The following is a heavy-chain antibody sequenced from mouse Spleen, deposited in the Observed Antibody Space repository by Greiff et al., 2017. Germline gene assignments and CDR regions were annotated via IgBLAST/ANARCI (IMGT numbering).Heavy chain of an antibody. D-gene: IGHD2-10*01. J-gene: IGHJ3*01. CDR3: ARHAYYGNYGFAY. CDR2: ISGGGSYT. V-gene: IGHV5-9-2*01. CDR1: GFTFSSYG. Sequence: DVMLVESGGGLVKPGGSLKLSCAASGFTFSSYGMSWVRQTPEKRLEWVATISGGGSYTYYPDSVKGRFTTSRDNAKNNLYLQMSSLRSEDTALYYCARHAYYGNYGFAYWGQGTLVTVSA.